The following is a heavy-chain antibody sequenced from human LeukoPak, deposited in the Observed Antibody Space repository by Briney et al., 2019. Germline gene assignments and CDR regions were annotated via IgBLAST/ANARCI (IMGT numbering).Heavy chain of an antibody. CDR3: AKARQVGATAHDAFDI. D-gene: IGHD1-26*01. CDR1: GFTFSSYW. CDR2: ISGDGSST. J-gene: IGHJ3*02. Sequence: GGSLRLSCATSGFTFSSYWMHWVRQAPGKGLVWVSRISGDGSSTTYAGSVKGRFTISRDNSKNTLYLQMNSLRAEDTAVYYCAKARQVGATAHDAFDIWGQGTMVTVSS. V-gene: IGHV3-74*01.